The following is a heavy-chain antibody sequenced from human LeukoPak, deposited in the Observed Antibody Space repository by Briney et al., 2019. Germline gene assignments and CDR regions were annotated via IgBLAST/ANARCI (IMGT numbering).Heavy chain of an antibody. CDR2: IFGSGGSA. CDR3: AKRKVKWELDY. V-gene: IGHV3-23*01. CDR1: GFTFNNYA. Sequence: GGSLRLSCTASGFTFNNYAMYWVRQAPRKGLEWVAGIFGSGGSAHYADSVKGRFTISRDNSKNAVYLQMNSLRPEDTAVYYCAKRKVKWELDYWGQGTLVTVSS. D-gene: IGHD1-26*01. J-gene: IGHJ4*02.